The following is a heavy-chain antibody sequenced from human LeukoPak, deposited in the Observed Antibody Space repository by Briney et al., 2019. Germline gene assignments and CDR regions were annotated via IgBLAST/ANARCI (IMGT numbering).Heavy chain of an antibody. J-gene: IGHJ4*02. D-gene: IGHD3-10*01. CDR1: GFMFSNYA. V-gene: IGHV3-23*01. CDR2: IGGSGSST. CDR3: EKLWFGELGAVYFDY. Sequence: GGSLRLSCAASGFMFSNYAMSWVRQAPGKGLEWVSGIGGSGSSTYYADSVKGRFTISRDNSKNTLYLQMNSLRAEDTAVYYCEKLWFGELGAVYFDYWGQGTLVTVSS.